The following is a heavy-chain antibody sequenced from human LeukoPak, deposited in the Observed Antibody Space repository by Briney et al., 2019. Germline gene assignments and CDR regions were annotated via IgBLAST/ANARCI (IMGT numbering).Heavy chain of an antibody. Sequence: GGSLRLSCAGSEFTFSRYSMNWVRQAPGKGLEWVSYISSSSSTIYYADSVKGRFTISRDNAKNSLYLQMNSLRAEDTAVYYCARPFEVWGTFRYATHFDYWGQGTLVTVSS. J-gene: IGHJ4*02. CDR3: ARPFEVWGTFRYATHFDY. CDR1: EFTFSRYS. V-gene: IGHV3-48*01. CDR2: ISSSSSTI. D-gene: IGHD3-16*02.